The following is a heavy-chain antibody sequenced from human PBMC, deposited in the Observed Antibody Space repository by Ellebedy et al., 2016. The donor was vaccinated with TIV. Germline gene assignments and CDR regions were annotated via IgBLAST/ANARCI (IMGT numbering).Heavy chain of an antibody. J-gene: IGHJ4*02. D-gene: IGHD1-26*01. Sequence: ASVKVSCKASGYTFTSYGISWVRQAPGQGLEWMGIINPSGGSTSYAQKFQGRVTMTRDTSTSTVYMELSSLRSEDTAVYYCARWGGSYHTALDYWGQGTLVTVSS. V-gene: IGHV1-46*01. CDR2: INPSGGST. CDR1: GYTFTSYG. CDR3: ARWGGSYHTALDY.